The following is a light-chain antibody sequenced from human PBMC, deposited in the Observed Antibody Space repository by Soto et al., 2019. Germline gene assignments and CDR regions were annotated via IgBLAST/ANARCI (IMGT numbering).Light chain of an antibody. CDR2: DAS. J-gene: IGKJ4*01. V-gene: IGKV1-9*01. Sequence: IQLTQSPSALSASVGDRVTVTCLASQDIMNYLSWDQQKPGKAPKLLICDASTLYSGVPSRFSGSGSGTDFTLTISGLQPEDFAAYYCQQLRSYPSTFGGGTKVDNK. CDR1: QDIMNY. CDR3: QQLRSYPST.